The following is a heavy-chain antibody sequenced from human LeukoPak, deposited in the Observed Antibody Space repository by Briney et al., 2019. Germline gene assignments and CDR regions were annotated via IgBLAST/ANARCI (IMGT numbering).Heavy chain of an antibody. CDR3: ARGRGITMVRGVIRY. D-gene: IGHD3-10*01. J-gene: IGHJ4*02. CDR2: INHSGST. Sequence: SETLSLTCAVYGGSFSGYYWSWIRQPPGKGLEWIGEINHSGSTNYNPSLKSRVTISVDTSKNQFSLKLSSVTAADTAVYYCARGRGITMVRGVIRYWGQGTLVTVSS. V-gene: IGHV4-34*01. CDR1: GGSFSGYY.